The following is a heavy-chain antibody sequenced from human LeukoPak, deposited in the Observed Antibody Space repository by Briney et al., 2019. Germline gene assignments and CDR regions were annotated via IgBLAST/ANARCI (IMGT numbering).Heavy chain of an antibody. CDR3: AKLYAGGSGSYYLDAFDI. J-gene: IGHJ3*02. Sequence: PGGSLRLSCAASGFTFSSYGMHWVRQAPGKGLGWVAIISYDGSNKYYADSVKGRFTIPRDNSKNTLYLQMNSLRAEDTAVYYCAKLYAGGSGSYYLDAFDIWGQGTMVTVSS. CDR1: GFTFSSYG. V-gene: IGHV3-30*18. D-gene: IGHD3-10*01. CDR2: ISYDGSNK.